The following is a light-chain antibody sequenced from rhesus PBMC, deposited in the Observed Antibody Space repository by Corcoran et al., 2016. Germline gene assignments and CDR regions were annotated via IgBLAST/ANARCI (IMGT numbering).Light chain of an antibody. V-gene: IGKV1-94*01. Sequence: DIQMTQSPSSLSASVGDRVTVTCRASQGINKELSWYQQTPGKAPTLLIYGASSLQTGVSSRFSGRGYGTVYTLTISSLQPEDVATYYCLQGYTPPWTFGQGTKVEIK. CDR2: GAS. CDR1: QGINKE. CDR3: LQGYTPPWT. J-gene: IGKJ1*01.